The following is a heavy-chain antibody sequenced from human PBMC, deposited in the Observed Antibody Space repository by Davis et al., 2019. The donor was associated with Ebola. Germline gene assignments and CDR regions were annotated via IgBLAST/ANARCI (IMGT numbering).Heavy chain of an antibody. CDR1: GFTLSSYS. J-gene: IGHJ4*02. CDR2: IDSSSSYI. D-gene: IGHD3-3*01. V-gene: IGHV3-21*01. CDR3: ARGPEWTPNYFDY. Sequence: GGSLRLSCAASGFTLSSYSLNWVRQAPGKGLEWVSSIDSSSSYIYYADSVKGRFTISRDNAKNSLSLQMNSLRVEDTAVYYCARGPEWTPNYFDYWGQGMLVTVSS.